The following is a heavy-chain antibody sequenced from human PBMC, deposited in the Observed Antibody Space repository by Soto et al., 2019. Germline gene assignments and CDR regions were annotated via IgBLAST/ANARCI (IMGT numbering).Heavy chain of an antibody. V-gene: IGHV4-39*01. CDR1: GGSISSSSYK. CDR2: IFYSGST. CDR3: ARYVAVAGILDY. Sequence: PSETLSLTCTVSGGSISSSSYKWGWIRQPPGKSLEWIGNIFYSGSTYYNPSLKSRVTLSVDTSKNQFSLTLSSVTAADTAVYYCARYVAVAGILDYWGQGTLVTVSS. D-gene: IGHD6-19*01. J-gene: IGHJ4*02.